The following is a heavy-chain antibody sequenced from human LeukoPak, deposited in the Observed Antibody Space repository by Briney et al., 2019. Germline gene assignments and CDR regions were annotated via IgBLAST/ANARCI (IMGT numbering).Heavy chain of an antibody. CDR3: ARAAYCGGDCYYYFDY. V-gene: IGHV4-39*01. D-gene: IGHD2-21*02. Sequence: SETLSLTCTVSGGSISSSSYYWGWIRQPPGKGLEWIGSIYYSGSTYYNPSLKSRVTISVDTSKIQFSLKLSSVTATDTAVYYCARAAYCGGDCYYYFDYWGQGTLVTVSS. CDR1: GGSISSSSYY. CDR2: IYYSGST. J-gene: IGHJ4*02.